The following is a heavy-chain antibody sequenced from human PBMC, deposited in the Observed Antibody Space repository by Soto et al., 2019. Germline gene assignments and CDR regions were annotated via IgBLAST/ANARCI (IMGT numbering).Heavy chain of an antibody. V-gene: IGHV1-18*01. CDR1: VYTFTRYG. Sequence: ASLKVSCKASVYTFTRYGISRVRQAPGQGLEWMGWISAYNGNTNYAQKLQGRVTMTTDTSTSTAYMELRSLRSDDTAVYYCARDYCSGGSCYNSAFDYWGQGTLVTVSS. CDR3: ARDYCSGGSCYNSAFDY. D-gene: IGHD2-15*01. J-gene: IGHJ4*02. CDR2: ISAYNGNT.